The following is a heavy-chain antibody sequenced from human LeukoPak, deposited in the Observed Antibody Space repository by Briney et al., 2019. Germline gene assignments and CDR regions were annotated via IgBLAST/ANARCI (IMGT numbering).Heavy chain of an antibody. D-gene: IGHD3-10*01. CDR3: TTPGYYYGSGSYFGGAGY. V-gene: IGHV3-15*01. J-gene: IGHJ4*02. CDR1: GFTFSNAW. CDR2: IKSKTDGGTT. Sequence: GGSLRLSCAASGFTFSNAWMSWVRQAPGKGLEWVGRIKSKTDGGTTDYAAPVKGRFTISRDDSKTTLYLQMNSLKTEDTAVYYCTTPGYYYGSGSYFGGAGYWGQGTLVTVSS.